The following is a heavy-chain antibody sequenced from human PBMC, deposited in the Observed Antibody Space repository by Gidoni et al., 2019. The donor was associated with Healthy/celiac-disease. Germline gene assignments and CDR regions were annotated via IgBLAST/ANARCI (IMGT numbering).Heavy chain of an antibody. CDR3: AKAGETDSFDY. Sequence: EVQLVESGGGLVQPGRSLRLSCAASGVTFDDYAMHWVRQAPGKGLEWVSGISWNSGSIGYADSVKGRFTISRDNAKNSLYLQMNSLRAEDTALYYCAKAGETDSFDYWGQGTLVTVSS. CDR1: GVTFDDYA. CDR2: ISWNSGSI. J-gene: IGHJ4*02. V-gene: IGHV3-9*01. D-gene: IGHD3-10*01.